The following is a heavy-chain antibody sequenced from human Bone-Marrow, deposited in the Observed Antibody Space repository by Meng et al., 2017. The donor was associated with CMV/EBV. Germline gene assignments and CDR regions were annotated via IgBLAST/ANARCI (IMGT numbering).Heavy chain of an antibody. D-gene: IGHD1-7*01. J-gene: IGHJ4*02. CDR3: ARGGTTTPLGY. CDR2: ISSSSSYI. V-gene: IGHV3-21*01. Sequence: GESLKISCAASGFTFSSYSMNWVRQAPGKGLEWVSSISSSSSYIYYADSVKGRFTISRDNAKNSLYLQMNSLRAEDTAVYYCARGGTTTPLGYWGQGTLVTVSS. CDR1: GFTFSSYS.